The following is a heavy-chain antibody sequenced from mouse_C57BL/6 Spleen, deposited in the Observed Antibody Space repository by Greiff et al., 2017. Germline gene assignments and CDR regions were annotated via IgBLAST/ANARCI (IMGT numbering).Heavy chain of an antibody. V-gene: IGHV1-82*01. D-gene: IGHD1-1*01. J-gene: IGHJ2*01. CDR2: IYPGDGDT. CDR1: GYAFSSSW. Sequence: VQLQESGPELVKPGASVKISCKASGYAFSSSWMNWVKQRPGKGLEWIGRIYPGDGDTNYHGKFTGKATLTADKSSSTAYMQLSSLTSEDSAVYFCAREDYGSKDYFDYWGQGTTLTVSS. CDR3: AREDYGSKDYFDY.